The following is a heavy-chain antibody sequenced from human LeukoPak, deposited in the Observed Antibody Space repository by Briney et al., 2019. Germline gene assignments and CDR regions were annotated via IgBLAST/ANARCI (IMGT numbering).Heavy chain of an antibody. D-gene: IGHD2-2*01. V-gene: IGHV3-30*02. CDR3: AKDHCSSTSCFVPWFDP. CDR2: IRCDGSNK. CDR1: GFTFSSYG. Sequence: PGGSLRLSCAASGFTFSSYGMHWVRQAPGKGLEWVAFIRCDGSNKYYADSVKGRFTISRDNSKNTLYLQMNSLRAEDTAVYYCAKDHCSSTSCFVPWFDPWGQGTLVTVSS. J-gene: IGHJ5*02.